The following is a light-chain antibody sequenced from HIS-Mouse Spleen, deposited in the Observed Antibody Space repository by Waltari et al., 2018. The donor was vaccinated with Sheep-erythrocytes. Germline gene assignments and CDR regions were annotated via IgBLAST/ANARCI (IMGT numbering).Light chain of an antibody. CDR1: QGIRND. Sequence: AIQMTQSPSSLSASVGARVTITCRARQGIRNDLGWYQQKPGKAPKLLIYAASSLQSGVPSRFSGSGSGTDFTLTISSLQPEDFATYYCLQDYNYPYTFGQGTKLEIK. V-gene: IGKV1-6*01. CDR3: LQDYNYPYT. J-gene: IGKJ2*01. CDR2: AAS.